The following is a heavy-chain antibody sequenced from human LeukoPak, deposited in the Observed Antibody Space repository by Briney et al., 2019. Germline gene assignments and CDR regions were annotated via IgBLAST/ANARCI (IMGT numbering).Heavy chain of an antibody. Sequence: PGGSLRLSREASGFTFSLYWMSWVRQAPGKGLEWVANIKQDGSEKYYVDSVKGRFTISRDNAKNSLYLQMNSLRADDTAVYYCARDGDTSGYTDWGQGTLVTVSS. CDR1: GFTFSLYW. J-gene: IGHJ4*02. D-gene: IGHD3-22*01. CDR3: ARDGDTSGYTD. CDR2: IKQDGSEK. V-gene: IGHV3-7*01.